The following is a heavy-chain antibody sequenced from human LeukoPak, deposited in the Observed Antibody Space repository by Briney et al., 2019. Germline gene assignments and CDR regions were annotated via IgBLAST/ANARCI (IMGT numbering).Heavy chain of an antibody. V-gene: IGHV3-7*01. J-gene: IGHJ6*02. Sequence: GGSLRLSCAASGFTFSNYWMGWVRQAPGKRLEWVANMNIDGSEKYYADSVKGRFSISRDNARNSVYLRMASLRAEDTAVYYCARDQGYSSGWYGGGYYYYGMDVWGQGTTVTVSS. D-gene: IGHD6-19*01. CDR1: GFTFSNYW. CDR2: MNIDGSEK. CDR3: ARDQGYSSGWYGGGYYYYGMDV.